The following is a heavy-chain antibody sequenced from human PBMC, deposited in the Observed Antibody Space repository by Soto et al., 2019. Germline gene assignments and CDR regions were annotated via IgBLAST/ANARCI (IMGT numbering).Heavy chain of an antibody. J-gene: IGHJ6*02. CDR1: GGTFSSYA. V-gene: IGHV1-69*01. Sequence: QVQLVQSGAEVKKPGSSVKVSCKASGGTFSSYAISWVRQAPGQGLEWMGGIIPIFGTAHYEQKFQGRVTITADESTSTAYMELSSLRSDDTAVYYCARVSDYDFWSGYYTILGYYYYGMDVWGQGTTVTVSS. CDR2: IIPIFGTA. D-gene: IGHD3-3*01. CDR3: ARVSDYDFWSGYYTILGYYYYGMDV.